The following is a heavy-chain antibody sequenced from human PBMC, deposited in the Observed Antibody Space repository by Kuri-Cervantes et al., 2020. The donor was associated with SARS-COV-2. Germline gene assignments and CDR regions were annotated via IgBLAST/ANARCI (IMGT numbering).Heavy chain of an antibody. CDR2: ISYDGSNK. V-gene: IGHV3-30*04. CDR3: ARGDGRWLATKQDY. J-gene: IGHJ4*02. Sequence: GGSLRLSCAASGFTFSSYSMHWVRQAPGKGLEWVAVISYDGSNKHYADSVKGRFTISRDNSKHTLYLQMNSLRAEDTAVYYCARGDGRWLATKQDYWGQGALVTVSS. D-gene: IGHD6-19*01. CDR1: GFTFSSYS.